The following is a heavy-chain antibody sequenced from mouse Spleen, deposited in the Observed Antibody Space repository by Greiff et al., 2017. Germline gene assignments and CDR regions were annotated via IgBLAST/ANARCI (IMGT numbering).Heavy chain of an antibody. V-gene: IGHV3-6*01. Sequence: DVKLVESGPGLVKPSQSLSLTCSVTGYSITSGYYWNWIRQFPGNKLEWMGYISYDGSNNYNPSLKNRISITRDTSKNQFFLKLNSVTTEDTATYYCARGTGGRYFDVWGTGTTVTVSS. CDR2: ISYDGSN. J-gene: IGHJ1*03. CDR1: GYSITSGYY. CDR3: ARGTGGRYFDV. D-gene: IGHD4-1*01.